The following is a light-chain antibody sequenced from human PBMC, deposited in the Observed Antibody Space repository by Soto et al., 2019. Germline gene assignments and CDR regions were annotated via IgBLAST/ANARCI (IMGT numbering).Light chain of an antibody. CDR1: TSDIGNNEY. Sequence: QSALTQPASVSGSPGPSITISCTGTTSDIGNNEYVSWYQQHPGKAPQLIIYEVVNRPSGVSNRFSVSKSGNTASLTISGLQAEDEADYYCSSYTPTTWVFGGGTKLTVL. CDR2: EVV. CDR3: SSYTPTTWV. V-gene: IGLV2-14*01. J-gene: IGLJ3*02.